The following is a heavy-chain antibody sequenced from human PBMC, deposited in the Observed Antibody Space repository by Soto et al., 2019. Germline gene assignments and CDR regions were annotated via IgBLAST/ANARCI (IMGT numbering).Heavy chain of an antibody. CDR2: IYYSGST. V-gene: IGHV4-31*03. CDR3: ARGRTFFYYGMDV. Sequence: QVQLQESGPGLVKPSQTLSLTCTVSGGSISSGGYYWSWIRQHPGKGLEWIGYIYYSGSTYYNPSLKSRVTISVDTSKNQFYLKLSSVTAADTAVYYCARGRTFFYYGMDVWGQGTTVTVSS. J-gene: IGHJ6*02. CDR1: GGSISSGGYY.